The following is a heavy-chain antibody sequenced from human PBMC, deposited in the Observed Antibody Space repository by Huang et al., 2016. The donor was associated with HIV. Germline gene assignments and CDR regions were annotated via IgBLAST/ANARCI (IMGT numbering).Heavy chain of an antibody. CDR1: GYRFRSNW. V-gene: IGHV5-51*01. D-gene: IGHD3-10*01. Sequence: EVQLVQSGAEVKKPGESLKISCKGSGYRFRSNWIGWVRQMPGKGLEWMGIIYPCDPDTRYSPSFQGHVTISADKSINTAYLQWSSLKASDTAMYYCARLIGSPSFYYGLDVWGQGTTVTVSS. J-gene: IGHJ6*02. CDR3: ARLIGSPSFYYGLDV. CDR2: IYPCDPDT.